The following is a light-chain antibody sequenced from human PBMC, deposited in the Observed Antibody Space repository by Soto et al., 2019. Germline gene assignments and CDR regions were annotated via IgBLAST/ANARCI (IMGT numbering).Light chain of an antibody. Sequence: ETVLTQSPATLSLSPGERATLSCRASQSVSSYLAWYQQKPGQAPRLLIYDASNRATGIPARFSGSGSGTDFTLTISSLEPEDFAVYYCQQYGSSGTFGQGTKVDIK. CDR3: QQYGSSGT. CDR1: QSVSSY. V-gene: IGKV3-11*01. J-gene: IGKJ1*01. CDR2: DAS.